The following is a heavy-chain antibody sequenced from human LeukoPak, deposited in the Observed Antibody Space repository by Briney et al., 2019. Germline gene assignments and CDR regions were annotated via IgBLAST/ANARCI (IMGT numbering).Heavy chain of an antibody. J-gene: IGHJ3*02. V-gene: IGHV3-74*01. D-gene: IGHD5-12*01. CDR1: GFTFSSYW. CDR3: ARERYEGYSGYGPATGAFDI. CDR2: INSDGSST. Sequence: GGSLRLSCAASGFTFSSYWMSWVRQAPGKGLVWVSRINSDGSSTSYADSVKGRFTISRDNAKNTLYLQMNSLRAEDTAVYYCARERYEGYSGYGPATGAFDIWGQGTMVTVSS.